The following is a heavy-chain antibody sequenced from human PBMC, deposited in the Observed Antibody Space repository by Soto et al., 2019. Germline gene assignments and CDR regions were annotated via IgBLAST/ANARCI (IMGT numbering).Heavy chain of an antibody. Sequence: SETLCVSCAVSSGSSSSSNWWSWVRQPPGKGLEWIGYIYHSGSTNYNPSLKSRVTISVDTSKNQFSLKLSSVTAADTAVYYCARTDYGYYYYYMDVWGKGTTVTVSS. V-gene: IGHV4-4*02. CDR2: IYHSGST. CDR3: ARTDYGYYYYYMDV. D-gene: IGHD4-17*01. CDR1: SGSSSSSNW. J-gene: IGHJ6*03.